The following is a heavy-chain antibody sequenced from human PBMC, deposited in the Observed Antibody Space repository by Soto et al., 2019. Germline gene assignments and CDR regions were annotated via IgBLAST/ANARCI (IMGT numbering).Heavy chain of an antibody. CDR1: GGTFSSYA. V-gene: IGHV1-69*13. D-gene: IGHD6-6*01. CDR3: ARSIAARRAGGY. CDR2: IIPIFGTA. Sequence: ASVKVSCKASGGTFSSYAISWVRQAPGQGLEWMGGIIPIFGTANYAQKFQGRVTITADESTSTAYMELSSLRSDDTAVYYCARSIAARRAGGYWGQGTLVTVSS. J-gene: IGHJ4*02.